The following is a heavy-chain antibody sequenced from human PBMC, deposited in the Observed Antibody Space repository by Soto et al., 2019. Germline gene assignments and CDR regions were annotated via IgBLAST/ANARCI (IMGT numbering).Heavy chain of an antibody. J-gene: IGHJ4*02. Sequence: ASVKVSCKASGYTFTSYGISWVRQAPGQGLEWMGWISAYNGNTNYAQKLQGRVTMTTDTSTSTAYMELRSLRSDDTAVYYCARDQTMIVVVAETELLFDDGSKLDYWGQGTLVTVSS. CDR3: ARDQTMIVVVAETELLFDDGSKLDY. CDR2: ISAYNGNT. D-gene: IGHD3-22*01. CDR1: GYTFTSYG. V-gene: IGHV1-18*01.